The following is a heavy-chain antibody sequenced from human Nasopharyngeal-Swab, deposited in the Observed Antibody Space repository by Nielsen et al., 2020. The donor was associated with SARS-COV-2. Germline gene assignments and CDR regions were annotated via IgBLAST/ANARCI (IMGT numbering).Heavy chain of an antibody. D-gene: IGHD1-26*01. J-gene: IGHJ3*02. CDR3: ARQGLVGATGAFDI. V-gene: IGHV3-7*01. CDR2: IKQDAGEM. Sequence: GGSLRLSCVASGFTFSGYWMSWVRQVPGKGLEWVANIKQDAGEMYYVDSVKGRFTISRDNAKNSLYLQMSSLRAEDTAVYYCARQGLVGATGAFDIWGQGTMVTVSS. CDR1: GFTFSGYW.